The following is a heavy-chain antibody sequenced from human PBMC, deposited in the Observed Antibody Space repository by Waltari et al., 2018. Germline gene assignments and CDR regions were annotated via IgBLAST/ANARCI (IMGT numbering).Heavy chain of an antibody. CDR3: ARDFNWGWDF. V-gene: IGHV3-7*03. CDR2: IKPDGSQQ. CDR1: GFAFSSKW. D-gene: IGHD7-27*01. J-gene: IGHJ4*02. Sequence: EVQLVDSGGGLVQPGGSLRLSCAASGFAFSSKWMRWVRQAPGRGLEWLANIKPDGSQQYYVDSVRGRFSISRDNAKNSLYLQLNSLRAEDTAIYYCARDFNWGWDFWGQGTLVTVSS.